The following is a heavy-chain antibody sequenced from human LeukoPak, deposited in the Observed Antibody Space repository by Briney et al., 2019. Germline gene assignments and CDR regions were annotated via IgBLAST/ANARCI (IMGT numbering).Heavy chain of an antibody. Sequence: GGSLRLSCAAAGFNYSSYTMNWVRQAPGMGLELLSYISASRGITYYAYSVKGRFTISRDNAKNSVYLQMNRLRVEDTAVYHCAKTLRELSGGAFDIWGQETMLTVSS. J-gene: IGHJ3*02. CDR1: GFNYSSYT. CDR3: AKTLRELSGGAFDI. V-gene: IGHV3-48*04. D-gene: IGHD1-26*01. CDR2: ISASRGIT.